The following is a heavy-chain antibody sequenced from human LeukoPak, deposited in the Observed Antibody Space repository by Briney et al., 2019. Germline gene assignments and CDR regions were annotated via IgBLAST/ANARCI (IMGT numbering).Heavy chain of an antibody. CDR3: ARDVSGRDDY. V-gene: IGHV3-74*01. CDR2: INPDGSTT. Sequence: GGSLRLPCAASGFTFSTYWMHWVRQPPEKGLLWVSHINPDGSTTNYADSVKGRFTISRDNAKNTLYLQMNNLRVEDTAVYYCARDVSGRDDYWGQGTLVTVSS. J-gene: IGHJ4*02. D-gene: IGHD6-25*01. CDR1: GFTFSTYW.